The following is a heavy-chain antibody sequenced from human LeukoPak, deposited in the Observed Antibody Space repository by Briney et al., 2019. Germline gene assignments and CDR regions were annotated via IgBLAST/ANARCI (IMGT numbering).Heavy chain of an antibody. Sequence: SETLSLTCAVYGGSFSGYYWSWIRQPPGKGLEWFGEINHSGSTNYNPSLKSRVTISVDTSKNQFSLKLSSVTAADTAVYYCARKRKGLGYCSGGSCYPTYYFDYWGQGTLVTVSS. D-gene: IGHD2-15*01. CDR3: ARKRKGLGYCSGGSCYPTYYFDY. J-gene: IGHJ4*02. CDR2: INHSGST. CDR1: GGSFSGYY. V-gene: IGHV4-34*01.